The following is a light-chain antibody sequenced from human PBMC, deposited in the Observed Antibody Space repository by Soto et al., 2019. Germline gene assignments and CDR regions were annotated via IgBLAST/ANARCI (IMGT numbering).Light chain of an antibody. J-gene: IGLJ1*01. CDR3: SSYTTSSTLV. V-gene: IGLV2-14*03. Sequence: QSALTQPASVSGSPGQSITISCTGPRSDVGGYNFVSWFQQHPGKAPKLMIFEVTSRPSGVSNRFSGSKSGNTASLTISGLQPEDEADYYCSSYTTSSTLVFGTGTKLTVL. CDR1: RSDVGGYNF. CDR2: EVT.